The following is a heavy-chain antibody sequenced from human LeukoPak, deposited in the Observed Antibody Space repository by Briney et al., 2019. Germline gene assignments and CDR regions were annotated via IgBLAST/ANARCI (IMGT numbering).Heavy chain of an antibody. D-gene: IGHD6-19*01. CDR1: GYTFTSYD. Sequence: GASVKVSCKASGYTFTSYDINWVRQATGQGLEWMGWMNPNSGNTGYAQKFQGRVTITRNTSISTAYMELSSLRSEDTAVYYCARGLSYSSGWYPRVYYFDYWGQGTLVTVSS. V-gene: IGHV1-8*03. CDR3: ARGLSYSSGWYPRVYYFDY. CDR2: MNPNSGNT. J-gene: IGHJ4*02.